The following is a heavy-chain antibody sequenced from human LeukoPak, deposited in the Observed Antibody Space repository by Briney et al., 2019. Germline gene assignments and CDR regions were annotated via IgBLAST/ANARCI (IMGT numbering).Heavy chain of an antibody. CDR3: AKDLGRYRNNYFDY. J-gene: IGHJ4*02. V-gene: IGHV3-23*01. CDR1: GLTFNSYA. Sequence: GGSLRLSCAASGLTFNSYAMSWVRQAPEKGLEWVATISGSGGGTYYADSVKGRFTISRDDSKNTLYWQRNSLRAEDTAVYYCAKDLGRYRNNYFDYWGQGTLVTVSS. CDR2: ISGSGGGT. D-gene: IGHD1-26*01.